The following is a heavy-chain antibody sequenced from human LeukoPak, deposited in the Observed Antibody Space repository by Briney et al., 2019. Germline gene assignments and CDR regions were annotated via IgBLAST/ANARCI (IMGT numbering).Heavy chain of an antibody. CDR1: GGSISSYY. V-gene: IGHV4-59*01. CDR2: IYYSGST. J-gene: IGHJ6*03. Sequence: SETLSLTCTVSGGSISSYYWSWIRQPPGKGLEWIGYIYYSGSTNYNPSLKSRVTISVDTSKNQFSLKLSSVTAADTAVYYCARDGGFDSYYYYVDVWGKGTTVTISS. D-gene: IGHD3-10*01. CDR3: ARDGGFDSYYYYVDV.